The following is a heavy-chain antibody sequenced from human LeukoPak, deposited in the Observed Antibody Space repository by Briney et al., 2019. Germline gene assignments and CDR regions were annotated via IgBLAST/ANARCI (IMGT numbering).Heavy chain of an antibody. Sequence: GESLKISCKGSGYSFTSYWIGWVRQMPGKGLGWMGIIYPGDSDTRYSPSFQGQVTISADKSISTAYLQWSSLKASDTAMYYCARRYYYGSGSYYSYFDYWGQGTLVTVSS. V-gene: IGHV5-51*01. D-gene: IGHD3-10*01. CDR1: GYSFTSYW. CDR3: ARRYYYGSGSYYSYFDY. CDR2: IYPGDSDT. J-gene: IGHJ4*02.